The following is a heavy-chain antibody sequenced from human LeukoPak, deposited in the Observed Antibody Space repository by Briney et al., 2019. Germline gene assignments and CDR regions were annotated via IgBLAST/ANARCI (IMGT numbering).Heavy chain of an antibody. D-gene: IGHD4-11*01. CDR3: ARGVFYSY. Sequence: SETLSLTCGVYGGSFSGYYWSWIRQPPGKGLEWIGEINHSGSTNYNPSLKSRVTISVDTSKNQFSLKLSSVTAADTAVYYCARGVFYSYWGQGTLVTVSS. V-gene: IGHV4-34*01. J-gene: IGHJ4*02. CDR2: INHSGST. CDR1: GGSFSGYY.